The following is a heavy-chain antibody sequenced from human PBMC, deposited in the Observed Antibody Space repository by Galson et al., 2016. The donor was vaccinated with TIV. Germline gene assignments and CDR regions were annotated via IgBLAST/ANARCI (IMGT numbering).Heavy chain of an antibody. D-gene: IGHD3-22*01. CDR1: GYTFANYG. CDR2: ISGYGGNT. CDR3: ARDRGSMTMILVVNYYYGMDV. J-gene: IGHJ6*02. Sequence: SVKVSCKASGYTFANYGFSWVRQAPGQGLEWMGWISGYGGNTHYAQKFQGRVTMTTDTSTSTAYMELRSLRSDDPAVYYCARDRGSMTMILVVNYYYGMDVWGQGTTVTVSS. V-gene: IGHV1-18*04.